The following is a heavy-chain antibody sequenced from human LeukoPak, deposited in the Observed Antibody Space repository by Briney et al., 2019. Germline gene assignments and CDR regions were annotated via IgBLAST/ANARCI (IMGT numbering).Heavy chain of an antibody. CDR1: GFTIGTNY. D-gene: IGHD5-18*01. V-gene: IGHV3-53*01. CDR3: ARDSQLWLYLDY. CDR2: LYSGGQT. J-gene: IGHJ4*02. Sequence: PGGSLRLSCAGSGFTIGTNYMTWVRQAPGKGLECVSTLYSGGQTSYADSVKGRFTISRDNAKNTLYLQMNSLRAEDTAVYYCARDSQLWLYLDYWGQGTLVTVSS.